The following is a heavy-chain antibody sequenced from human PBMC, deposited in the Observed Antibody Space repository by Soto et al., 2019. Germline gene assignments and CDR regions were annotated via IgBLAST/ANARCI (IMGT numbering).Heavy chain of an antibody. V-gene: IGHV5-51*01. J-gene: IGHJ6*02. CDR1: GYSFTSYW. D-gene: IGHD4-4*01. CDR2: IYPGDSDT. CDR3: ERTSLNSPAPYPHSERSYYYYGMDV. Sequence: GESLKISCKGSGYSFTSYWIGWVRQMPGKGLEWMGIIYPGDSDTRYSPSFQGQVTISADKSISTAYLQWSSLKASDTAMYYCERTSLNSPAPYPHSERSYYYYGMDVWGQGPTVTVSS.